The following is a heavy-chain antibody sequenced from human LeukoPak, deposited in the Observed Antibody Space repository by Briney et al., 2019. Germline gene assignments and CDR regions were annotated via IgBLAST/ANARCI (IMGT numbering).Heavy chain of an antibody. CDR1: GYTFTSNY. Sequence: ASVKVSCKASGYTFTSNYMHWVRQAPGQGLEWMGIINPSGGSTSYAQKFQGRVTMTRDMSTSTVYMELSSLRSEDTAVYYCAREIKGIGLDYWGQGTLVTVSS. CDR2: INPSGGST. CDR3: AREIKGIGLDY. D-gene: IGHD3/OR15-3a*01. V-gene: IGHV1-46*01. J-gene: IGHJ4*02.